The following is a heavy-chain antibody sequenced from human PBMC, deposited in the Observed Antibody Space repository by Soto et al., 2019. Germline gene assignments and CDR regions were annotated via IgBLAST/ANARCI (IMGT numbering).Heavy chain of an antibody. CDR1: GYTFTGYY. CDR3: ARATTGTRYYYYGTDV. V-gene: IGHV1-2*02. CDR2: INPNSGGT. Sequence: GASVKVSCKASGYTFTGYYMHWVRQAPGQGLEWMGWINPNSGGTNYAQKFQGRVTMTRDTSISTAYMELSRLRSDDTAVYYCARATTGTRYYYYGTDVWGQGTTVTVS. J-gene: IGHJ6*02. D-gene: IGHD1-1*01.